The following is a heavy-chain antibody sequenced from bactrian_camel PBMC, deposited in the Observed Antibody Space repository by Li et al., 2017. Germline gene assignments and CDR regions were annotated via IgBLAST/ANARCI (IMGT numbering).Heavy chain of an antibody. CDR1: QLTYQCGD. J-gene: IGHJ4*01. CDR3: KAWCTYGPSMRKNAY. D-gene: IGHD6*01. CDR2: IDSNGSG. V-gene: IGHV3S10*01. Sequence: VQLVESGGGSVQAGGSLRLSCVVSQLTYQCGDMSWYRQASGQSREFVSSIDSNGSGTYADAVKDRFTISQDTSKNTMYLQMNGLKPEDTAMYYCKAWCTYGPSMRKNAYWGQGTQVTVS.